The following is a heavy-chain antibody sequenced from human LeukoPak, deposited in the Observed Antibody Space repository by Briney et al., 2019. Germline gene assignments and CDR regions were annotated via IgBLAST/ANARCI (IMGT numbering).Heavy chain of an antibody. D-gene: IGHD3-10*01. CDR2: ITGTGGFT. V-gene: IGHV3-23*01. Sequence: GGSLRLSCAASGFTFSSYAMGWVRQAPGKGLEWLSTITGTGGFTYCADSVKDRFTISGDSSKTTLYLQMNSLRAEDTAVYYCAKEVSGSGSYYGGNDYWGQGTLVIVSS. J-gene: IGHJ4*02. CDR1: GFTFSSYA. CDR3: AKEVSGSGSYYGGNDY.